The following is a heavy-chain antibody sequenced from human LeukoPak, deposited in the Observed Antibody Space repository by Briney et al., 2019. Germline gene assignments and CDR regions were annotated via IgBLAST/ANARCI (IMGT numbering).Heavy chain of an antibody. Sequence: GGSLRLSCAASGFTFSSYSMNWVRQAPGKGLEWVSSISSSSSYIYYADSVKGRFTISRDNSRNTLFLQMNSLKADDTAVYYCAKGGGGVLASWGQGTLVTVSS. D-gene: IGHD3-16*01. CDR1: GFTFSSYS. J-gene: IGHJ4*02. CDR2: ISSSSSYI. V-gene: IGHV3-21*04. CDR3: AKGGGGVLAS.